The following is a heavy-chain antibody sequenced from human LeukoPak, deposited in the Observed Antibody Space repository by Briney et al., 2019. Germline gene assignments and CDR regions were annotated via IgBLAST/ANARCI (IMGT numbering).Heavy chain of an antibody. D-gene: IGHD3-10*01. V-gene: IGHV3-33*06. Sequence: GRSLRLSCAASGFTFSSYGMHWVRQAPGEGLKWLAVIWYDGSNKYYADSVKGRFTISRDNSKNTLYLQMNSLRAEDTAVYYCAKLGQGSSSVDYWGQGTLVTVSS. CDR3: AKLGQGSSSVDY. CDR1: GFTFSSYG. J-gene: IGHJ4*02. CDR2: IWYDGSNK.